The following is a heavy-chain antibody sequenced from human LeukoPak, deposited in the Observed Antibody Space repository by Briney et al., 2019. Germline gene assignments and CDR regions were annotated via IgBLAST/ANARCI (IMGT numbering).Heavy chain of an antibody. J-gene: IGHJ5*02. CDR2: INHSGST. CDR1: GGSFSVYY. V-gene: IGHV4-34*01. CDR3: ARRLMDSSSPYWFDP. D-gene: IGHD6-6*01. Sequence: PSETLSLTYAVYGGSFSVYYWSWIRQPPGKGLEWIGEINHSGSTNYNPSLKSRVTISVDTSKNQFSLKLSSVTAADTAVYYCARRLMDSSSPYWFDPWGQGTLVTVSS.